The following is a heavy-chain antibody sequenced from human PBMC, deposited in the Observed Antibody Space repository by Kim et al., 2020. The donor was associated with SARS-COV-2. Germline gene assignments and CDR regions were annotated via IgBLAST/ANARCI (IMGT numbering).Heavy chain of an antibody. CDR1: GFTFSNYW. D-gene: IGHD2-15*01. J-gene: IGHJ6*02. Sequence: GGSLRLSCAASGFTFSNYWMHWVRQAPGKGLVWVSRINRDGSSTIHADSVKGRFTISRDNAKNTVFLQMNSLRVEDTALYYCAGAPDCGGGSCYSYHYYGRDVWGQGTTVIV. CDR2: INRDGSST. CDR3: AGAPDCGGGSCYSYHYYGRDV. V-gene: IGHV3-74*01.